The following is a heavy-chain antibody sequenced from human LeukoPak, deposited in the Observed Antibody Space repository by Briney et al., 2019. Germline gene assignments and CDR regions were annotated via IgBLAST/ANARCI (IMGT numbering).Heavy chain of an antibody. CDR1: GYTFSGYY. J-gene: IGHJ4*02. CDR3: ARDVGEYCSSTNCYASHY. CDR2: INPNTGGT. D-gene: IGHD2-2*01. Sequence: ASVKVSCKASGYTFSGYYMHWVRQAPGQGLEWMGWINPNTGGTNYAQKFQGGVTMTRDTSITTAYMELSSLRSDDTAVYYCARDVGEYCSSTNCYASHYWGQGTLVTVSS. V-gene: IGHV1-2*02.